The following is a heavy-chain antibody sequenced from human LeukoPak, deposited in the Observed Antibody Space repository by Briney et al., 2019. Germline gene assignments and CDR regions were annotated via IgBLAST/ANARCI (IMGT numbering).Heavy chain of an antibody. CDR2: ISSSSSYI. V-gene: IGHV3-21*01. D-gene: IGHD2-2*01. CDR3: AREVGYCSSTSCQHFDY. CDR1: GFTFSSYS. Sequence: GGSLRLSCAASGFTFSSYSMNWVRQAPGKGLEWVSSISSSSSYIYYADSVEGRFTISRDNAKNSLYLQMNSLRAEDTAVYYCAREVGYCSSTSCQHFDYWGQGTLVTVSS. J-gene: IGHJ4*02.